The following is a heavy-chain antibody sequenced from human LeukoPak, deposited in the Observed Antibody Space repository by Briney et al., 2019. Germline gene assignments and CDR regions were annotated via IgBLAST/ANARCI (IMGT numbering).Heavy chain of an antibody. Sequence: GGSLRLSCAASGFTFSGYNMNWVRQAPGKGLEWVSSITSDSSYVFYADSVKGRFTISRDNAENSLFLQMNSLRAEDTAVYYCAKDPFLDYYGSGTEEGYYFDYWGQGTLVTVSS. D-gene: IGHD3-10*01. CDR1: GFTFSGYN. CDR2: ITSDSSYV. CDR3: AKDPFLDYYGSGTEEGYYFDY. J-gene: IGHJ4*02. V-gene: IGHV3-21*04.